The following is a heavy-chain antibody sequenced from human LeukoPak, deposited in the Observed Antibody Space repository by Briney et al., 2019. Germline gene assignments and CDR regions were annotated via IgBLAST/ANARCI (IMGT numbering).Heavy chain of an antibody. D-gene: IGHD5-24*01. Sequence: GGSLRLSCAASGFTFSSYAMNWVRQAPGKGLEWVSTISGDGGDTHYADSVKGRFTISRDNSKNTLYLQMNSLRAEDTAVYYCAKRGMTTIKEGFDYWGQGTLVTVSS. CDR3: AKRGMTTIKEGFDY. J-gene: IGHJ4*02. CDR2: ISGDGGDT. V-gene: IGHV3-23*01. CDR1: GFTFSSYA.